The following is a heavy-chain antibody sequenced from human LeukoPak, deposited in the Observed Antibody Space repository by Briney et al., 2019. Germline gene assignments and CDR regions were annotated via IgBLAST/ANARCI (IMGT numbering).Heavy chain of an antibody. V-gene: IGHV4-30-4*01. D-gene: IGHD6-19*01. Sequence: SQTLSLTCTVSGGSISSGDYYWSWIRQPPGKGLEWIGEINHSGSTNYNPSLKSRVTISVDTSKNQFSLKLSSVTAADTAVYYCARVGGSSGCYFDYWGQGTLVTVSS. CDR1: GGSISSGDYY. J-gene: IGHJ4*02. CDR3: ARVGGSSGCYFDY. CDR2: INHSGST.